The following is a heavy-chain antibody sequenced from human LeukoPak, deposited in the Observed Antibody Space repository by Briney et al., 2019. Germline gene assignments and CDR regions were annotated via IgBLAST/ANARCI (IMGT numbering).Heavy chain of an antibody. J-gene: IGHJ4*02. CDR3: ARGKDIVATIPPHFDY. CDR2: MNPNSGNT. Sequence: GASVKVCCKASGYTFASYDINWVRQATGQGLEWMGWMNPNSGNTGYAQKFQGRVTMTRNTSISTAYMELSSLRSEDTAVYYCARGKDIVATIPPHFDYWGQGTLVTVSS. V-gene: IGHV1-8*01. D-gene: IGHD5-12*01. CDR1: GYTFASYD.